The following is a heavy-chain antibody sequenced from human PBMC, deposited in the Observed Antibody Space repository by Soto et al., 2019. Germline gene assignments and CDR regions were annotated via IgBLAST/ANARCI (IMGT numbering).Heavy chain of an antibody. V-gene: IGHV3-23*01. J-gene: IGHJ4*02. CDR2: ISTGGGST. Sequence: GGSLRLSCAASGFTFSNYAMTWVRQAPGKGLEWVSSISTGGGSTYYADSVKGRFTISRDNSKNTLYLQMNSLRAEDTAIYYCAKPKLNYGDYNPFDYWGQGTLVTVSS. CDR1: GFTFSNYA. CDR3: AKPKLNYGDYNPFDY. D-gene: IGHD4-17*01.